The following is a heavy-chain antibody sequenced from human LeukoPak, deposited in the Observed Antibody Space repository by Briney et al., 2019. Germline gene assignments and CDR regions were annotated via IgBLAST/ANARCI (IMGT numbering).Heavy chain of an antibody. V-gene: IGHV4-31*03. CDR2: IYYSGST. CDR3: ARGGERETYYYDSSFGWFDP. Sequence: SETLSLTCTVSGGSISGGGYYWSWIRQHPGKGLEWIGYIYYSGSTYYNPSLKSRVTISVDTSKNQFSLKLSSVTAADTAVCYCARGGERETYYYDSSFGWFDPWGQGTLVTVSS. CDR1: GGSISGGGYY. J-gene: IGHJ5*02. D-gene: IGHD3-22*01.